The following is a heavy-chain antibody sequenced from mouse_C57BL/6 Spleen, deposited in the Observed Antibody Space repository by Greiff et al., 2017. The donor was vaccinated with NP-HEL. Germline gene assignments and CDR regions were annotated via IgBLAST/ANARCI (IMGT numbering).Heavy chain of an antibody. J-gene: IGHJ2*01. V-gene: IGHV5-17*01. CDR3: ARYYGSSDYFDY. D-gene: IGHD1-1*01. CDR2: ISSGSSTI. CDR1: GFTFSDYG. Sequence: EVKLVESGGGLVKPGGSLKLSCAASGFTFSDYGMHWVRQAPEKGLEWVAYISSGSSTIYYADTVKGRFTISRDNAKNTLFLQMTSLRSEDTAMYYCARYYGSSDYFDYWGKGTTLTVSS.